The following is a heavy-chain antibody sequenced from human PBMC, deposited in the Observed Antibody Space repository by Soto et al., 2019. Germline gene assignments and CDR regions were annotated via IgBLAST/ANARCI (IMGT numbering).Heavy chain of an antibody. CDR2: IGPSDTGI. CDR3: ARDLRAFGVASRFDP. CDR1: GLXFRDFY. J-gene: IGHJ5*02. D-gene: IGHD2-21*01. V-gene: IGHV3-11*01. Sequence: QVHLVQSGGGLVKPGGSLRLSCEAXGLXFRDFYMAWIRQAPGKGLEWVAFIGPSDTGIYYAESVKGRFTISRDNAKDSLFLQMKSLKGEDTAIYYCARDLRAFGVASRFDPWGQGTLVTVSS.